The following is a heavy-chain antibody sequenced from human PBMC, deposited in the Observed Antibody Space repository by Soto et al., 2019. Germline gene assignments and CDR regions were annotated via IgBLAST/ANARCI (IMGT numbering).Heavy chain of an antibody. V-gene: IGHV3-21*01. J-gene: IGHJ6*02. Sequence: GESLKISCXASGFTFSSYSMNWVRQAPGKGLEWVSSISSSSSYIYYADSVKGRFTISRDNAKNSLYLQMNSLRAEDTAVYYCAAPEGYGTGSNYYGMDVWGQGTTVTVS. CDR2: ISSSSSYI. CDR3: AAPEGYGTGSNYYGMDV. D-gene: IGHD3-10*01. CDR1: GFTFSSYS.